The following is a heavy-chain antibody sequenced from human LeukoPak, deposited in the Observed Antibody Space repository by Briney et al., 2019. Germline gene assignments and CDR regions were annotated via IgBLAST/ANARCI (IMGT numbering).Heavy chain of an antibody. CDR1: GGTFSSYA. D-gene: IGHD2-21*02. V-gene: IGHV1-69*04. Sequence: SVKVSCKASGGTFSSYAISWVRQAPGQGLEWMGRITPILGIANYAQKFQGRVTITADKSTSTAYMELSSLRSEDTAVYYCARGRCGGDCYHQADSDYWGQGTLVTVSS. J-gene: IGHJ4*02. CDR3: ARGRCGGDCYHQADSDY. CDR2: ITPILGIA.